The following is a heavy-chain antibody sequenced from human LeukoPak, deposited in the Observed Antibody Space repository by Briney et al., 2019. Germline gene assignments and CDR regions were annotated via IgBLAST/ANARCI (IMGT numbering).Heavy chain of an antibody. CDR1: GFTFSSYS. CDR3: ARAGSRQQLVPIDY. V-gene: IGHV3-48*04. CDR2: ISSSSSTI. J-gene: IGHJ4*02. Sequence: GGSLRLSCAASGFTFSSYSMNWVRQAPGKGLEWVSYISSSSSTIYYADSVKGRFTISRDNAKNSLYLQMNSLRAEDTAVYYCARAGSRQQLVPIDYWGQGTLDTVSS. D-gene: IGHD6-13*01.